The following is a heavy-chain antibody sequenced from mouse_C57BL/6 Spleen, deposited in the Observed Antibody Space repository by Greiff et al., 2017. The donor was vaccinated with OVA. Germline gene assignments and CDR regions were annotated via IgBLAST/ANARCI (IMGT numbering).Heavy chain of an antibody. V-gene: IGHV1-81*01. D-gene: IGHD1-1*01. CDR3: ARAPTTVVALYYFDY. J-gene: IGHJ2*01. Sequence: VQLQQSGAELARPGASVKLSCKASGYTFTSYGISWVKQRTGQGLEWIGEIYPRSGNTYYNEKFKGKATLTADKSSSTAYMELRSLTSEDSAVYFCARAPTTVVALYYFDYWGQGTTLTVSS. CDR1: GYTFTSYG. CDR2: IYPRSGNT.